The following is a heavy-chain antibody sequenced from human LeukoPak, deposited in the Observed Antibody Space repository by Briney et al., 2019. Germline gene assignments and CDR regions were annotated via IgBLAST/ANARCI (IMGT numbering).Heavy chain of an antibody. J-gene: IGHJ4*02. CDR3: ARDPEYCSSTSCYYPDY. CDR1: GFTFSSYS. V-gene: IGHV3-48*04. D-gene: IGHD2-2*01. Sequence: GGSLRLSCAASGFTFSSYSMNWVRQAPGKGLEWVSYISSSSSTIYYADSVKGRFTISRDNAKNSLYLQMNSLRAEDTAVYYCARDPEYCSSTSCYYPDYWGQGTLVTVSS. CDR2: ISSSSSTI.